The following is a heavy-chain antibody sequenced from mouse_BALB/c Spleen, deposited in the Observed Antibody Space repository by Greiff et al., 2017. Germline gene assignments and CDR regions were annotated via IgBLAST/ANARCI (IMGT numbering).Heavy chain of an antibody. CDR3: ARLGDGDAMDY. V-gene: IGHV4-2*02. D-gene: IGHD3-3*01. J-gene: IGHJ4*01. CDR1: GFDFSRYW. Sequence: EVKLVESGGGLVQPGGSLNLSCAASGFDFSRYWMSWARQAPGKGQEWIGEINPGSSTINYTPSLKDKFIISRDNAKNTLYLQMSKVRSEDTALYYCARLGDGDAMDYWGQGTSVTVSS. CDR2: INPGSSTI.